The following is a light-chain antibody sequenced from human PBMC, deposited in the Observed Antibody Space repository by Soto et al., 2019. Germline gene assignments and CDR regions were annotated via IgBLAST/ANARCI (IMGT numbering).Light chain of an antibody. CDR1: QSVSSSY. V-gene: IGKV3-20*01. CDR2: GAY. J-gene: IGKJ1*01. Sequence: EIVLTQSPGTLSLSPGERATLSCRASQSVSSSYLAWYRQKPGQAPRLLIYGAYNGAAGIPDRFSGSGSGTDFTLTISRLEPEDFAVYSCQQSGSSPPTFGQGTKVEIK. CDR3: QQSGSSPPT.